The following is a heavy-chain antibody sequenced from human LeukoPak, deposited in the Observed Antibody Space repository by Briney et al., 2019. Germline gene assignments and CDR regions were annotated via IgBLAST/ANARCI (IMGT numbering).Heavy chain of an antibody. CDR3: TTAELLWFGELSTPGAY. D-gene: IGHD3-10*01. CDR1: GFTFSNAL. V-gene: IGHV3-15*01. CDR2: IKSKTDGGTT. Sequence: GGSLRLSWAASGFTFSNALMSWVRQAPGEGLEWVSRIKSKTDGGTTHYAAPGKGRFTISRDDSQNTLYLQMTSLKSEDTAAYYSTTAELLWFGELSTPGAYWGQGTLVTVSS. J-gene: IGHJ4*02.